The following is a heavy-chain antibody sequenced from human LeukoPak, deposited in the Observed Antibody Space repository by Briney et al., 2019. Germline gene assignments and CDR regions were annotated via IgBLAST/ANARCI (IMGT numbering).Heavy chain of an antibody. CDR1: GGSFSGFF. Sequence: SETLSLTCAVYGGSFSGFFWNRVRQPPGKGLQWIGEINHGGSTHYNPSLKSRVTISVDTSKNQFSLKLSSVTAADTAVYYCARDRSPEHYYDSSHWDYYYGMDVWGQGTTVTVSS. CDR2: INHGGST. J-gene: IGHJ6*02. CDR3: ARDRSPEHYYDSSHWDYYYGMDV. V-gene: IGHV4-34*01. D-gene: IGHD3-22*01.